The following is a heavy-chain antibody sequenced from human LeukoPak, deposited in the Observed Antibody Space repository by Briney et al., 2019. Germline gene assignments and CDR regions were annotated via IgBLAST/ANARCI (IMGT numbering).Heavy chain of an antibody. CDR3: ARGPIFGVVTYYYYYYGMDV. V-gene: IGHV4-31*03. CDR2: IYYSGST. J-gene: IGHJ6*02. D-gene: IGHD3-3*01. CDR1: GGSISSGGYY. Sequence: MASETLSLTCTVSGGSISSGGYYWSWIRQHPGKGLEWIGYIYYSGSTYYNPSLKSRVTISVDTSKNQFSLKLSSVTAAGTAVYYCARGPIFGVVTYYYYYYGMDVWGQGTTVTVSS.